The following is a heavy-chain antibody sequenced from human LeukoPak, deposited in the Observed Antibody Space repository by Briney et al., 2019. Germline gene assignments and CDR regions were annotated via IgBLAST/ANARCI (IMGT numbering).Heavy chain of an antibody. CDR3: ARDPPGIAASVRGG. J-gene: IGHJ4*02. V-gene: IGHV3-53*01. CDR1: GFTFRSYS. D-gene: IGHD6-13*01. Sequence: GGSLRLSCASSGFTFRSYSMNWVRQAPGKGLEWVALIYSGGTTNYADSVKGRFTISRDNSKDTLYLQMTNVSVEDTAVYYCARDPPGIAASVRGGWGQGTLVTVSS. CDR2: IYSGGTT.